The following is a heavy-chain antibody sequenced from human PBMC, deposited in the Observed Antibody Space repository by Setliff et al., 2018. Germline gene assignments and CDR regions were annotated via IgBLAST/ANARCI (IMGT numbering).Heavy chain of an antibody. V-gene: IGHV3-48*03. CDR3: ARRSWLGEFSFDY. J-gene: IGHJ4*02. CDR2: ISSSGTVS. CDR1: GFTFSDPE. Sequence: GSLRLSCVVSGFTFSDPEMNWVRQAPGKGLEWVSYISSSGTVSFYADSVKGRFTLSRDNAKDSVFLQMDSLRDDDTAVYYCARRSWLGEFSFDYWGQGLLVTVSS. D-gene: IGHD3-10*01.